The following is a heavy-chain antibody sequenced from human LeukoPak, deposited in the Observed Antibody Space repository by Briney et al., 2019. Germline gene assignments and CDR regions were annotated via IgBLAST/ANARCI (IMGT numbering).Heavy chain of an antibody. CDR3: ARLLDNDSSGDPDTFDM. D-gene: IGHD3-22*01. J-gene: IGHJ3*02. Sequence: RPSETLSLTCSVSGGSISRHFWSWIRQPPGKGLEWIAFIHYSGRTKYNPSLQGRVTISIDTSENNFSLRLTSVTAADTAVYYRARLLDNDSSGDPDTFDMWGQGTVVSVSS. CDR2: IHYSGRT. CDR1: GGSISRHF. V-gene: IGHV4-59*11.